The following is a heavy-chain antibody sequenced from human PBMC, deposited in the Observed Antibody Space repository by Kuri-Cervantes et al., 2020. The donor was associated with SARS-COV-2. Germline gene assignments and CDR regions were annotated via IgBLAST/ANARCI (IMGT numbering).Heavy chain of an antibody. D-gene: IGHD4-17*01. Sequence: SVKVSCKASGGTLNTYSFSWVRQAPGQGLEWMGGIIPIFGTANYAQKFQGRVTITADKSTSTAYMELSSLRSEDTAVYYCARGDYGDYYYYGMDVWGQGTTVTVSS. CDR2: IIPIFGTA. CDR1: GGTLNTYS. J-gene: IGHJ6*02. CDR3: ARGDYGDYYYYGMDV. V-gene: IGHV1-69*06.